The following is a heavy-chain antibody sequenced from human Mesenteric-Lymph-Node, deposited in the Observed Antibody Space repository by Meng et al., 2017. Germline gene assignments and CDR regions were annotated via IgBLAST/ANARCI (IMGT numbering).Heavy chain of an antibody. D-gene: IGHD4-17*01. J-gene: IGHJ4*02. V-gene: IGHV4-34*01. CDR2: INHSGST. Sequence: SETLSLTCAVYGGSFSGYYWSWIRQPPGKGLEWIGEINHSGSTNYNPSLKSRVTISVDTSKNQFSLKLSSVTAADTAVYYCARKGPTVTTKATYDSWGQGALVTVSS. CDR3: ARKGPTVTTKATYDS. CDR1: GGSFSGYY.